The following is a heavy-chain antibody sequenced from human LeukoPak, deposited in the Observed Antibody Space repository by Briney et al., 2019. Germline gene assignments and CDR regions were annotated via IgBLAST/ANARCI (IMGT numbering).Heavy chain of an antibody. Sequence: GGSLRLSCAASGFTFSSYSMNWVRQALGKGLEWVSSISSSSSYIYYADSVKGRFTISRDNAKNSLYLQMNSLRAEDTAVYYCARDQTYCSSTSCYPKGFDYWGQGTLVTVSS. J-gene: IGHJ4*02. CDR3: ARDQTYCSSTSCYPKGFDY. CDR1: GFTFSSYS. D-gene: IGHD2-2*01. CDR2: ISSSSSYI. V-gene: IGHV3-21*01.